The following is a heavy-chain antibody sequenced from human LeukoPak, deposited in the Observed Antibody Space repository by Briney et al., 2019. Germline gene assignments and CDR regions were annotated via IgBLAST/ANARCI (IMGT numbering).Heavy chain of an antibody. D-gene: IGHD3-10*02. J-gene: IGHJ6*03. V-gene: IGHV3-23*01. CDR1: GFIFSSYG. CDR3: ARDVRGEYYYYYYMDV. Sequence: GGSLRLSCAASGFIFSSYGMSWVRQAPGKGLEWVAVISGSGGSTYYADSVQGRFTISRDNSKNTLYLQMNSLRAEDTAVYYCARDVRGEYYYYYYMDVWGKGTTVTVSS. CDR2: ISGSGGST.